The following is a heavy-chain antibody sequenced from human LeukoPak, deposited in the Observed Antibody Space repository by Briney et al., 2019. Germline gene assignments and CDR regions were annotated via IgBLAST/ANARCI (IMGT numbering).Heavy chain of an antibody. J-gene: IGHJ4*02. CDR1: GGTFSSYT. Sequence: SVRVSCKASGGTFSSYTISWVRQAPGQGLEWMGRIIPILGIANYAQKFQGRVTITADKSTSTAYMELSSLRSEDTAVYYCAKDDGRGWEGVLWYWGQGTLVTVSS. CDR3: AKDDGRGWEGVLWY. D-gene: IGHD6-19*01. CDR2: IIPILGIA. V-gene: IGHV1-69*04.